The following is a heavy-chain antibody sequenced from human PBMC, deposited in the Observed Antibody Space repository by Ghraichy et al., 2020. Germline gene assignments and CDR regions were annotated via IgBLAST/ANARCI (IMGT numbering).Heavy chain of an antibody. D-gene: IGHD6-13*01. Sequence: SCAASGFTFSSYWMHWVRQAPGKGLVWVSRIKSDGSSTSYADSVKGRFTISRDNAKNTLYLQMNSLRAEDTAVYYCARGYSSSYRVDYWGQGTLVTVSS. CDR1: GFTFSSYW. J-gene: IGHJ4*02. V-gene: IGHV3-74*01. CDR2: IKSDGSST. CDR3: ARGYSSSYRVDY.